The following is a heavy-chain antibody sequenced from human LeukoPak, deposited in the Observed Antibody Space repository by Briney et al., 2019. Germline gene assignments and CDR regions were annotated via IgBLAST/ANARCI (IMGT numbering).Heavy chain of an antibody. CDR2: IYTSGST. CDR3: ARSQIAAAGDY. J-gene: IGHJ4*02. CDR1: GGSISSGSYY. D-gene: IGHD6-13*01. V-gene: IGHV4-61*02. Sequence: SQTLSLTCTVSGGSISSGSYYWSWIRQPAGKGLEWIGRIYTSGSTNYNPSLKSRVTISVDTSKDQFSLKLSSVTAADTAVYYCARSQIAAAGDYWGQGTLVTVSS.